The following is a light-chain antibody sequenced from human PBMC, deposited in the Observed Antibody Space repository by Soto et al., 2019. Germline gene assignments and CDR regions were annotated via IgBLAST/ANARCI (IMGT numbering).Light chain of an antibody. V-gene: IGKV1-9*01. CDR1: QGISTY. Sequence: IQLTQSPSFLSASVGDRVTMTCRASQGISTYLAWYQQKPGKAPKLLIYAASTLQSGVPSRFSGSGSGTEFALAISSLQPEDFATYYCQQLITYPQTCGQGTKVDIK. CDR3: QQLITYPQT. J-gene: IGKJ1*01. CDR2: AAS.